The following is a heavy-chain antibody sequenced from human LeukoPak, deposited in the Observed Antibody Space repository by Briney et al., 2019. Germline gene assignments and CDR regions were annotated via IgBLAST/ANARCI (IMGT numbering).Heavy chain of an antibody. D-gene: IGHD3-3*01. CDR1: GGSISSYY. J-gene: IGHJ4*02. V-gene: IGHV4-59*01. CDR3: ARSYYDFWSGYRYFDY. CDR2: IYYSGST. Sequence: PSETLSLTCTVSGGSISSYYWSWIRQPPGKGLEWIGYIYYSGSTNYNPSLKSRVTISVDTSKNQFSLKLSSVTAADTAVYYCARSYYDFWSGYRYFDYWGQGTLVTVSS.